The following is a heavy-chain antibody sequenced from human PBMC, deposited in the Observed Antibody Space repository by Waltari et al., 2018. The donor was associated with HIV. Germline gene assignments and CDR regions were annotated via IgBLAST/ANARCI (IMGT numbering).Heavy chain of an antibody. V-gene: IGHV3-15*01. D-gene: IGHD3-22*01. CDR1: GFTFSNAW. CDR3: TTPLIVVVIADDY. CDR2: IKSKTDGGTT. J-gene: IGHJ4*02. Sequence: EVQLVESGGGLVKPGGSFRLSCAASGFTFSNAWMSWVRQAPGKGLEWVGRIKSKTDGGTTDYAAPVKGRFTISRDDSKNTLYLQMNSLKTEDTAVYYCTTPLIVVVIADDYWGQGTLVTVSS.